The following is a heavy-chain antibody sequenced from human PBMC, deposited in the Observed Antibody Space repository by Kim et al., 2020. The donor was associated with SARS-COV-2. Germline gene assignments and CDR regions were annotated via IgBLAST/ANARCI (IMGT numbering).Heavy chain of an antibody. CDR2: IYYSGST. CDR3: ASERGATPYYFDY. J-gene: IGHJ4*02. V-gene: IGHV4-59*08. Sequence: SETLSLTCTVSGGSISSYYWSWIRQPPGKGLEWIGYIYYSGSTNYNPSLKSRVTISVDTSKNQFSLKLSSVTAADTAVYYCASERGATPYYFDYWGQGTLVTVSS. CDR1: GGSISSYY. D-gene: IGHD3-16*01.